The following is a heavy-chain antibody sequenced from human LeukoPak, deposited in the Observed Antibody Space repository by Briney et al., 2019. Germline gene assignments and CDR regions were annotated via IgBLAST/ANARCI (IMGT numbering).Heavy chain of an antibody. J-gene: IGHJ4*02. CDR3: AKDGDIVVVVATYYSDY. CDR2: ISGSGGST. V-gene: IGHV3-23*01. CDR1: GFTFSSYG. D-gene: IGHD2-15*01. Sequence: PGGSLRLSCAASGFTFSSYGMSWVRQAPGKGLEWVSAISGSGGSTYYADSVKGRFTISRDNSKNTLYLQMNSLRAEDTAVYYCAKDGDIVVVVATYYSDYWGQGTLVTVSS.